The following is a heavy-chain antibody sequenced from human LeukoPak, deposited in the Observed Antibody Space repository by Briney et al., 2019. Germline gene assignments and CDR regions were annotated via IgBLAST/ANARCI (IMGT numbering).Heavy chain of an antibody. J-gene: IGHJ4*02. V-gene: IGHV4-30-4*01. CDR3: ARYIVVVPAVHEENQFDY. D-gene: IGHD2-2*01. Sequence: SETLSLTCTISGGSISSGDYYWSWIRQPPGKGLERIGYIYYSGSTYYNPSLKSRVTISVDTSKNQFSLKLSSVTAADTAVYYCARYIVVVPAVHEENQFDYWGQGTLVTVSS. CDR1: GGSISSGDYY. CDR2: IYYSGST.